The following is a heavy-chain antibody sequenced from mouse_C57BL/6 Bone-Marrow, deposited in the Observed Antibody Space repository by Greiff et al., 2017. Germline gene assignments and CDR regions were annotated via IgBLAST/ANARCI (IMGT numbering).Heavy chain of an antibody. CDR1: GYTFTSYW. V-gene: IGHV1-61*01. CDR3: ARRGGLLRPYAMDY. CDR2: IYPSDSET. D-gene: IGHD2-3*01. J-gene: IGHJ4*01. Sequence: VQLQQPGAELVRPGSSVKLSCKASGYTFTSYWMDWVKQRPGQGLEWIGNIYPSDSETHYNQKFKDKATLTVDKSSSTAYMQLSSLTSEDSAVYYCARRGGLLRPYAMDYWGQGTSVTVSS.